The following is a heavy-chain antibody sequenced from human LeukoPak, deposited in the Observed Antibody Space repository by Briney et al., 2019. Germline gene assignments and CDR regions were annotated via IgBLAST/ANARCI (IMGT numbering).Heavy chain of an antibody. D-gene: IGHD7-27*01. CDR2: IGTAGDI. CDR1: GFTFSGYD. J-gene: IGHJ4*02. CDR3: ARGSSGDQFDY. V-gene: IGHV3-13*01. Sequence: GGSLRLSCAASGFTFSGYDMHWVRQATGKGLEWASGIGTAGDIYYPGSVKGRFTISRDNAKNSLYLQTNSLRAEDTAVYYCARGSSGDQFDYWGQGTLVTVSS.